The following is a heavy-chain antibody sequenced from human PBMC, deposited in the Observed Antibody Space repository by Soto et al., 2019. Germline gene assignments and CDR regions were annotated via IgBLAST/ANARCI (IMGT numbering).Heavy chain of an antibody. CDR1: VFSFNTYW. D-gene: IGHD6-25*01. J-gene: IGHJ4*02. V-gene: IGHV3-7*01. CDR3: ATRAGAPAD. Sequence: PGGSLRLSCAASVFSFNTYWMSWIRQAPGKGLEWVANINEDGNKQNYVDSVRGRFTISRDNAKTSVHLQMNSLRVEDTAVYYCATRAGAPADWGQGTLVTVSS. CDR2: INEDGNKQ.